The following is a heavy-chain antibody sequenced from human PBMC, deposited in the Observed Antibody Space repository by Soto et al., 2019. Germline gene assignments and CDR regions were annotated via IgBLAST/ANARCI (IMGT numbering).Heavy chain of an antibody. CDR2: IYHRAST. CDR1: GGSFSGHS. CDR3: ARDGHSGYDLDY. J-gene: IGHJ4*02. V-gene: IGHV4-34*01. Sequence: SQTLCLTCAVDGGSFSGHSWSWIRQPPGKGLEWIGDIYHRASTYYNPSLKSLVTISVDTSKNQFSLKLSSVTAADTAVYYCARDGHSGYDLDYWGQGTLVTVSS. D-gene: IGHD5-12*01.